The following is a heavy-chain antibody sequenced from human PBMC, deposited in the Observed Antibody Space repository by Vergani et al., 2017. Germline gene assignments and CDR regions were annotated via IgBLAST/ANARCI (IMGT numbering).Heavy chain of an antibody. J-gene: IGHJ4*02. Sequence: VRLVESGGGLVKPGGSLRLSCQVSGFDFSQAWMNWVRQSPGKGLEWVAVISYDGSNKYYADSVKGRFTISSDNSKNTLYLQMNSLRAEDTAVYYCARGASGDYVSSFDYWGQGTLVTVSS. V-gene: IGHV3-30-3*01. CDR2: ISYDGSNK. D-gene: IGHD4-17*01. CDR3: ARGASGDYVSSFDY. CDR1: GFDFSQAW.